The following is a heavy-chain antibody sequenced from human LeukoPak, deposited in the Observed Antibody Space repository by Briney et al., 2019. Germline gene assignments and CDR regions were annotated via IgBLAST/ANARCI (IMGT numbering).Heavy chain of an antibody. Sequence: PGGSLRLSCAASGFTVSSNYMSWVRQAPGKGLEWVSVIYSGGSTYYADSVKGRFTISRDNSKNTLYLQMNSLRAEDTAVYYCASRSSIAAATEYYYYYYYMDVWGKGTTVTVSS. CDR2: IYSGGST. J-gene: IGHJ6*03. D-gene: IGHD6-13*01. V-gene: IGHV3-53*01. CDR1: GFTVSSNY. CDR3: ASRSSIAAATEYYYYYYYMDV.